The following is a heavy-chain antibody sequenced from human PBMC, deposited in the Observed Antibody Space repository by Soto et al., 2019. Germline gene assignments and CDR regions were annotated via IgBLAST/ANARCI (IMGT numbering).Heavy chain of an antibody. D-gene: IGHD4-4*01. V-gene: IGHV3-21*01. CDR1: GSTFSTYS. CDR2: ISGSGNYT. Sequence: PGGSLRLSCAASGSTFSTYSMNWVRRAPGKGLEWVSSISGSGNYTHYADFLRGRFTISRDNAKTSLYLQMNSLRAEDTAVYYCAREGINNYNEYYFDSWGQGTVVTVSS. CDR3: AREGINNYNEYYFDS. J-gene: IGHJ4*02.